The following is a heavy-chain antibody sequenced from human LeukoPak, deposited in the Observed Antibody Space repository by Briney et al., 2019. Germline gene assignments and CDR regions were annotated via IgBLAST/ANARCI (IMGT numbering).Heavy chain of an antibody. V-gene: IGHV3-48*02. CDR3: ARRGSSGLYYFDY. CDR1: GFTFSSYS. D-gene: IGHD6-19*01. J-gene: IGHJ4*02. Sequence: PGGSLRLSCAASGFTFSSYSMDWVRQAPGKGREWVSYISSSSSAIYYADSVKGRFTISRDNAKNSLYLQMNSLRDEDTAVYYCARRGSSGLYYFDYWGQGILVTVSS. CDR2: ISSSSSAI.